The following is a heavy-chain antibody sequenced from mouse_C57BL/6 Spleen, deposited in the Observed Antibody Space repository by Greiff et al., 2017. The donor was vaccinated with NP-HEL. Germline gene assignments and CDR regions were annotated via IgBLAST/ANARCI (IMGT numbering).Heavy chain of an antibody. V-gene: IGHV1-64*01. D-gene: IGHD1-1*01. CDR3: ARFYGSSYAMDY. J-gene: IGHJ4*01. CDR2: IHPNSGST. Sequence: VQLQQPGAELVKPGASVKLSCKASGYTFTSYWMHWVKQRPGQGLEWIGMIHPNSGSTNYNEKFKSKATLTVDKSSSTAYMQLSSLTSEDSAVYYGARFYGSSYAMDYWGQGTSVTVSS. CDR1: GYTFTSYW.